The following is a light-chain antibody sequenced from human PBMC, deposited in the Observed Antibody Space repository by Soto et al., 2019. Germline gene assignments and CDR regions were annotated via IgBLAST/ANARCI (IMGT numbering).Light chain of an antibody. V-gene: IGKV1-5*01. CDR2: DAS. J-gene: IGKJ1*01. CDR1: QSISSW. Sequence: DIQMTQSPSTLSASVGDRFTITCLASQSISSWLAWYQQKPGEAPKLLIYDASALPRGVPSRFSGSGSGTKFTLTIASLQPDDFATYYCQQYETLSGTFGPGTKVDIK. CDR3: QQYETLSGT.